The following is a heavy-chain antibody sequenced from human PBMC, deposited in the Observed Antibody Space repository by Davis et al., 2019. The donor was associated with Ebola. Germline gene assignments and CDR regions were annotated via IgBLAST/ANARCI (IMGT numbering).Heavy chain of an antibody. D-gene: IGHD3-3*01. V-gene: IGHV3-7*01. J-gene: IGHJ4*02. CDR2: IKQDGSEK. CDR1: GFTFSSYW. CDR3: ARKGGYYDFWSGDYRGYFDY. Sequence: GESLKISCAASGFTFSSYWMSWVRQAPGKGLEWVANIKQDGSEKYYVDSVKGRFTISRDNAKNSLYLQMNSLRAEDTAVYYCARKGGYYDFWSGDYRGYFDYWGQGTLVTVSS.